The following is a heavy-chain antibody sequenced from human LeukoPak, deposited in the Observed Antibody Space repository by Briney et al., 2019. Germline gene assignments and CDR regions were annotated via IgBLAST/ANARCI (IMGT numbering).Heavy chain of an antibody. D-gene: IGHD6-13*01. CDR3: ARFIAAADFRFDY. J-gene: IGHJ4*02. CDR2: INPNSGGT. CDR1: GYTFTGCY. V-gene: IGHV1-2*02. Sequence: ASVKVSCKASGYTFTGCYMHWVRQAPGQGLEWMGWINPNSGGTNYAQKFQGRVTMTRDTSISTAYMELSRLRSDDTAVYYCARFIAAADFRFDYWGQGTLVTVSS.